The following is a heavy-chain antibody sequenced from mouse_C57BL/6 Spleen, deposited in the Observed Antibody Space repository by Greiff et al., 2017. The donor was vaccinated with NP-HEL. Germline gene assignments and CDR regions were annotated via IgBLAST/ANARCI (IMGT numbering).Heavy chain of an antibody. J-gene: IGHJ4*01. CDR3: YYYGSSPFAMDY. D-gene: IGHD1-1*01. V-gene: IGHV1-82*01. CDR2: IYPGDGDT. CDR1: GYAFSSSW. Sequence: VQRVESGPELVKPGASVKISCKASGYAFSSSWMNWVKQRPGKGLEWIGRIYPGDGDTNYNGKFKGKATLTADKSSSTAYMQLSSLTSEDSAVYFCYYYGSSPFAMDYWGQGTSVTVSS.